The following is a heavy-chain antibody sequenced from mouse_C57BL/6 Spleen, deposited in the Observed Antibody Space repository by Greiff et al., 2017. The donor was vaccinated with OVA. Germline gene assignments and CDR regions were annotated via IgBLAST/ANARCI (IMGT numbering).Heavy chain of an antibody. CDR2: IYPRSGNT. V-gene: IGHV1-81*01. CDR3: ARRSTGGYFDY. D-gene: IGHD4-1*02. CDR1: GYTFTSYG. Sequence: VKLQESGAELARPGASVKLSCKASGYTFTSYGISWVKQRTGQGLEWIGEIYPRSGNTYYNEKFKGKATLTADKSSSTAYMELRSLTSEDSAVYFCARRSTGGYFDYWGQGTTLTVSS. J-gene: IGHJ2*01.